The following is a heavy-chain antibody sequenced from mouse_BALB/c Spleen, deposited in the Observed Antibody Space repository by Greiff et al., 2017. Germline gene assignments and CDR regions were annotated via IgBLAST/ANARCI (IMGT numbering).Heavy chain of an antibody. J-gene: IGHJ2*01. D-gene: IGHD1-1*01. Sequence: QVQLKESGAELVRPGVSVKISCKGSGYTFTDYAMHWVKQSHAKSLEWIGVISTYYGDASYNQKFKGKATMTVDKSSSTAYMELARLTSEDSAIYYCARRGYGSSLDYWGHGTTLTVSS. CDR3: ARRGYGSSLDY. CDR2: ISTYYGDA. CDR1: GYTFTDYA. V-gene: IGHV1S137*01.